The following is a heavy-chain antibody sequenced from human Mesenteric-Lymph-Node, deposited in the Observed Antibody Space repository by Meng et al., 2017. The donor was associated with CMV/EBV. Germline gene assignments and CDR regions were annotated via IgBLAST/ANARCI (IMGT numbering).Heavy chain of an antibody. D-gene: IGHD6-19*01. CDR1: GFTFDDYA. CDR3: AKLRVGAGVNYFDY. V-gene: IGHV3-9*01. CDR2: ISWNSGSI. Sequence: SLKISCAASGFTFDDYAMHWVRQAPGKGLEWVSGISWNSGSIGYADSVKGRFTISRDNAKNSLYLQMNSLRAEDTALYSCAKLRVGAGVNYFDYWGQGTLVTVSS. J-gene: IGHJ4*02.